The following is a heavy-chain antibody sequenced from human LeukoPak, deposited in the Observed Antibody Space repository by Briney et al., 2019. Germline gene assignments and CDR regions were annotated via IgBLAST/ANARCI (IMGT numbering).Heavy chain of an antibody. Sequence: GGSLRLSCAASGFTFSDAWVSGVRQAPGKGLEWVGRIKGKTDGGTTDYAAPVKGRFTISRDDSKNTLYLQMNSLKIEDTAVYYCSIDRGPTMIGSYFDHWGQGTLVSVSS. V-gene: IGHV3-15*01. CDR3: SIDRGPTMIGSYFDH. J-gene: IGHJ4*02. D-gene: IGHD3-22*01. CDR1: GFTFSDAW. CDR2: IKGKTDGGTT.